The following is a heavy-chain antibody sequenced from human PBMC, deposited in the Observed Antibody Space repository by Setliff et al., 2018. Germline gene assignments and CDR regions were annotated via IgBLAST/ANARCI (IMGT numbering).Heavy chain of an antibody. Sequence: PGGSLRLSCAASGFSFSSYAMSWVRQAPGKGLEWVSAISGSGGDTYYADSVKGRFAISRDNARNSLYLQMNSLRVEDTAVYYCARDGYPGTSWGQGTLVTVSS. CDR1: GFSFSSYA. V-gene: IGHV3-23*01. J-gene: IGHJ5*02. D-gene: IGHD2-2*03. CDR2: ISGSGGDT. CDR3: ARDGYPGTS.